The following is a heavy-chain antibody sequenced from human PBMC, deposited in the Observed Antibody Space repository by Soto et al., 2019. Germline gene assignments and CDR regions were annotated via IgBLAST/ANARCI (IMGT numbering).Heavy chain of an antibody. D-gene: IGHD1-26*01. J-gene: IGHJ6*02. CDR3: ARGKVGATGFYYYYGMDV. CDR1: GGTFSSYA. Sequence: ASVKVSCKASGGTFSSYAISWVRQAPGQGLEWMGGIIPIFGTANYAQKFQGRVTITADKSTSTAYMELSSLRSEDTAVYYCARGKVGATGFYYYYGMDVWGQGTTVTVSS. CDR2: IIPIFGTA. V-gene: IGHV1-69*06.